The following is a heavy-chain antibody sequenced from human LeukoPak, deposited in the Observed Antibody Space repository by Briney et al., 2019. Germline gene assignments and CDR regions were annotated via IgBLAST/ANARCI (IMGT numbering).Heavy chain of an antibody. V-gene: IGHV3-9*01. CDR1: GFTFDDYA. J-gene: IGHJ4*02. Sequence: GGSLRLSCAASGFTFDDYAMHWVRQAPGKGLEWVSGISWNSGSTGYADSVRGRFTISRDDPHNTLYLQMNSLRAEDTAVYYCASTYEYSSSYYFDYWGQGTLVTVSS. CDR2: ISWNSGST. CDR3: ASTYEYSSSYYFDY. D-gene: IGHD6-6*01.